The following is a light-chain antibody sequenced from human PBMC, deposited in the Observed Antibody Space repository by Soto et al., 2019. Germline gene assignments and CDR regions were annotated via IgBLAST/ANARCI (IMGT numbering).Light chain of an antibody. Sequence: DIVMTQSPDSLAVSLGERATINCKSSQSVLYSSNNKNYLAWYQQNPGQPPKLLIYWASTRESGVPDRFSGSGSGTDFTLPISSLQAEDVAVYYCQQYYSTPLTFGGGTKVEIK. CDR1: QSVLYSSNNKNY. V-gene: IGKV4-1*01. CDR3: QQYYSTPLT. J-gene: IGKJ4*01. CDR2: WAS.